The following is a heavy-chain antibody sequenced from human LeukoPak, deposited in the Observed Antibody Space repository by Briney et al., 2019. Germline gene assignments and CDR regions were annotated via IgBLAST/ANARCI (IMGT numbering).Heavy chain of an antibody. Sequence: PGGSLRLSCAASGFTVSSNYMSWVRQAPGKGLEWVSVIYSGGSTYYADSVKGRFTISRDNSKNTLYLQMNSLRAEDTAVYYCASSGYVPHFDYWGQGTLVTVSS. J-gene: IGHJ4*02. CDR3: ASSGYVPHFDY. CDR1: GFTVSSNY. D-gene: IGHD5-12*01. CDR2: IYSGGST. V-gene: IGHV3-66*01.